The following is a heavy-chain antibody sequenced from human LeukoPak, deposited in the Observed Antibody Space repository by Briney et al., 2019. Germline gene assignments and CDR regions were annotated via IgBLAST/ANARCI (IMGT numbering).Heavy chain of an antibody. CDR2: INHSGST. Sequence: SETLSLTCAVYGGSFSGYYWSWIRQPPGKGLEWIGEINHSGSTNYNPSLKSRVTISVDTSKNQFSLKLSSVTAADTAMYYCARRGSGSYYNDLVDYWGQGTLVTVSS. CDR3: ARRGSGSYYNDLVDY. J-gene: IGHJ4*02. V-gene: IGHV4-34*01. D-gene: IGHD3-10*01. CDR1: GGSFSGYY.